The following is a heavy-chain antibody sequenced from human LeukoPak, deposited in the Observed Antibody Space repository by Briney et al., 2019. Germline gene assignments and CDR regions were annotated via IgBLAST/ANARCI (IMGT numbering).Heavy chain of an antibody. CDR3: ATSPGQYYYYYYMDV. CDR2: IYNSGST. Sequence: PSETLSLTCTVSGYSISSGYFWGWIRQPPGKGLEWIGTIYNSGSTYYNASLESRVTISVDTPKNQFSLKLSSVTAADTAVYYCATSPGQYYYYYYMDVWGKGTTVTVSS. CDR1: GYSISSGYF. V-gene: IGHV4-38-2*02. J-gene: IGHJ6*03.